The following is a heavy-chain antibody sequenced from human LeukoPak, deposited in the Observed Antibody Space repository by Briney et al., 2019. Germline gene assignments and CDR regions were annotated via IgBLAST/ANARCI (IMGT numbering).Heavy chain of an antibody. CDR2: IKQDGSEK. CDR1: GFTFSSYS. V-gene: IGHV3-7*01. D-gene: IGHD3-22*01. CDR3: ARDAMIVDDASDI. J-gene: IGHJ3*02. Sequence: GGSLRLSCAASGFTFSSYSMNWVRQAPGKGLEWVANIKQDGSEKYYVDSVKGRFTISRDNAKNSQYLQMNSLRAEDTAVHYCARDAMIVDDASDIWGQGTMVTVSS.